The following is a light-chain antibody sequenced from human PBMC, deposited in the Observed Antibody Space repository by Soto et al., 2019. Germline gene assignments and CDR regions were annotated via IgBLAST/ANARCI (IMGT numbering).Light chain of an antibody. J-gene: IGLJ1*01. CDR1: SSNIGAGSD. Sequence: QSVLGAALSVWAPGQTVTISCTGTSSNIGAGSDVHWYQQLPGAAPKLLIYINKNRPSGVPDRFSGSKSGSSASLAITGLQAEDEADYYCQTYDISLSGSYVFGTGTKVTVL. V-gene: IGLV1-40*01. CDR2: INK. CDR3: QTYDISLSGSYV.